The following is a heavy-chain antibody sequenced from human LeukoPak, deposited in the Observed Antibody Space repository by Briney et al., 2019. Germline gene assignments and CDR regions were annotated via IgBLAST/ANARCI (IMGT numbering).Heavy chain of an antibody. V-gene: IGHV3-66*02. J-gene: IGHJ5*02. CDR2: IYSDDNT. D-gene: IGHD3-22*01. CDR1: GFTVSSNY. CDR3: ARAPSSAGDWFDP. Sequence: GGSLRLSCAASGFTVSSNYMTWVRQAPGKGLEWVSVIYSDDNTYYADSVKGRFTISRDSSKNTLYLQMNSLRIEDTAVYYCARAPSSAGDWFDPWGQGTLVTVSS.